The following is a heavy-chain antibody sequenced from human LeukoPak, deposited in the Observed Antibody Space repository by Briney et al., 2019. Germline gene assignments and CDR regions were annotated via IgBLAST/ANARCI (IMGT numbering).Heavy chain of an antibody. Sequence: SETLSLTCAVYGGSFSGYYWSWIRQPPGKGLEWMGEINHSGSTNYNPSLKSRVTISVDTSKNQFSLKLSSVTAADTAVYYCARGYYDSSGYSSRDFDYWGQGTLVTVSS. J-gene: IGHJ4*02. D-gene: IGHD3-22*01. V-gene: IGHV4-34*01. CDR1: GGSFSGYY. CDR3: ARGYYDSSGYSSRDFDY. CDR2: INHSGST.